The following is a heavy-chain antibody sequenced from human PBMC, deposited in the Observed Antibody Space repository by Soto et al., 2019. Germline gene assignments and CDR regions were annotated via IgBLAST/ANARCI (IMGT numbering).Heavy chain of an antibody. V-gene: IGHV4-59*01. D-gene: IGHD2-15*01. CDR2: IYYSGGT. CDR3: ARIHFGYCSGGSCYGWFDP. J-gene: IGHJ5*02. Sequence: ETLSLTCTVSGGSISSYYWSWIRQPPGKGLEWIGYIYYSGGTNYNPSLKSRVTISVDTSKNQFSLKLSSVTAADTAVYYCARIHFGYCSGGSCYGWFDPWGQGTLVTVSS. CDR1: GGSISSYY.